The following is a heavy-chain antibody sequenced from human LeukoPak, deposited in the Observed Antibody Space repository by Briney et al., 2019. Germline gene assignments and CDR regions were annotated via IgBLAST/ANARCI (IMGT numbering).Heavy chain of an antibody. CDR3: ARALGSYGPYYYYYMDV. Sequence: ASVKVSRKASGYTFTGYYMHWVRQAPGQGLEWMGWINPNSGGTNYAQKFQGRVTMNRDTSISTAYMELSRLRSDDTAVYYCARALGSYGPYYYYYMDVWGKGKPVTVSS. J-gene: IGHJ6*03. D-gene: IGHD3-16*01. CDR2: INPNSGGT. CDR1: GYTFTGYY. V-gene: IGHV1-2*02.